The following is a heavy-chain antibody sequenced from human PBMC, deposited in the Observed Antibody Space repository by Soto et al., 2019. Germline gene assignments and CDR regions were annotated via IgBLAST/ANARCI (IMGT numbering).Heavy chain of an antibody. CDR1: VFTFSSYA. Sequence: ESGGGLVQPGGSLRLSCGASVFTFSSYAMSWVRQAPGKGLEWVSAISGSGGSTYYADSVKGRFTISRDNSKNTLYLQMNSLRAEDTAVYYCAKDRGSGSYLDYWGQGTLVTVSS. V-gene: IGHV3-23*01. D-gene: IGHD1-26*01. CDR2: ISGSGGST. J-gene: IGHJ4*02. CDR3: AKDRGSGSYLDY.